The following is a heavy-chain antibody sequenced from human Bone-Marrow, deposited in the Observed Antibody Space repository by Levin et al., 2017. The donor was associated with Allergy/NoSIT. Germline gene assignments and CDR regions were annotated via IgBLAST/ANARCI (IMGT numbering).Heavy chain of an antibody. CDR2: INEDGSKT. CDR1: GFTFRNHW. Sequence: GGSLRLSCAASGFTFRNHWMTWMRQSPGKGLEWLANINEDGSKTYYLDSVRGRFTISRDNARNSLNLQMTSLRPEDTALYYCVRDYVGGSTEGDVWGQGTMVTVS. J-gene: IGHJ3*01. V-gene: IGHV3-7*01. CDR3: VRDYVGGSTEGDV. D-gene: IGHD3-16*01.